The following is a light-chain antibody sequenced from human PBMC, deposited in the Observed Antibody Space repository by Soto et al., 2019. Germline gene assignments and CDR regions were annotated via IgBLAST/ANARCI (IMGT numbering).Light chain of an antibody. CDR1: SGHSSYV. J-gene: IGLJ2*01. Sequence: QPVLTQSPSASASLGASVKLTCTLSSGHSSYVIAWHQQQPEEGPRYLMKLNSDGSHTEGDGIPDRFSGSSSGAERYLTISSLQSEDEADYYCQTWGTGIVVFGGGTKLTVL. CDR3: QTWGTGIVV. V-gene: IGLV4-69*01. CDR2: LNSDGSH.